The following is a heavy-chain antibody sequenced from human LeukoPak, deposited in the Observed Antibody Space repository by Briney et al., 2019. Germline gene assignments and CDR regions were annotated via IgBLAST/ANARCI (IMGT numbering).Heavy chain of an antibody. D-gene: IGHD1-14*01. J-gene: IGHJ4*02. CDR3: AKWSPGAEPTYEALFDY. CDR1: GFTFSDYY. Sequence: PGGSLRLSCAASGFTFSDYYMSWIRQAPGKGLEWISYISNSGNTIFYADSFKGRFTISRDNAKNSLYLQMSSLRAEDTAMYYCAKWSPGAEPTYEALFDYWGQGTLVTVSS. V-gene: IGHV3-11*04. CDR2: ISNSGNTI.